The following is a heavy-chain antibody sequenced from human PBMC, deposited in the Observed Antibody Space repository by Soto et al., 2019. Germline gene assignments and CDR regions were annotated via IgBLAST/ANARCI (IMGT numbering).Heavy chain of an antibody. CDR2: IYHSGTT. Sequence: SETLSLTCAVSGGSISSGGYSWSWIRQPAGKGVEWMGYIYHSGTTSSNPAFRSRVTKSVDRSKNQFSLKLSSVTAADTAVYCCGRAQDYGDYGRLDEWGQGTLVIVSS. D-gene: IGHD4-17*01. V-gene: IGHV4-30-2*01. CDR3: GRAQDYGDYGRLDE. J-gene: IGHJ1*01. CDR1: GGSISSGGYS.